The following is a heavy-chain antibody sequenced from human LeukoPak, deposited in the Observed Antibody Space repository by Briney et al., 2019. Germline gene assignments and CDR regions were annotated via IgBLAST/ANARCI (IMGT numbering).Heavy chain of an antibody. V-gene: IGHV3-48*01. Sequence: GGSLRLSCAASGFTFSSYSMNWVRQAPGKGLEWVSYISSSSSTIYYADSVKGRFTISRDNAKNSLYLQMNSLRAEDTAVYYCARAVPERNPTPLRWGQGTLVTVSS. CDR2: ISSSSSTI. D-gene: IGHD1-1*01. J-gene: IGHJ4*02. CDR3: ARAVPERNPTPLR. CDR1: GFTFSSYS.